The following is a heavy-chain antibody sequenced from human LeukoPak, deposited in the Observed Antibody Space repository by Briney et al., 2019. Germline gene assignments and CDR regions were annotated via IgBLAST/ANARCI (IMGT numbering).Heavy chain of an antibody. J-gene: IGHJ4*02. CDR2: INPNSGGT. CDR1: GYTFIGHY. Sequence: ASVKASCKASGYTFIGHYMHWVRQARGQGLEWMGWINPNSGGTNYAQKFQDRVTMTRDTSISTVYMELSRLRSDDTAVYYCARSPDILTGEKFDYWGQGTLVTVSS. V-gene: IGHV1-2*02. CDR3: ARSPDILTGEKFDY. D-gene: IGHD3-9*01.